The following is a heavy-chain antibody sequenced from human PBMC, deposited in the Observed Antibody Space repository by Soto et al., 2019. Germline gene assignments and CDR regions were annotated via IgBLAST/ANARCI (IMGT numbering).Heavy chain of an antibody. CDR1: GFTFSSDW. Sequence: LRLSCAASGFTFSSDWMHWVRQAPGKGLVWVSHINSDGSVTSYADSVKGRFTISRDNAKNTLYLQMNSLRAEDTAVYHCARAAPFNYGGNYGFDYWGQGPLVTVYS. V-gene: IGHV3-74*01. D-gene: IGHD4-17*01. CDR3: ARAAPFNYGGNYGFDY. CDR2: INSDGSVT. J-gene: IGHJ4*02.